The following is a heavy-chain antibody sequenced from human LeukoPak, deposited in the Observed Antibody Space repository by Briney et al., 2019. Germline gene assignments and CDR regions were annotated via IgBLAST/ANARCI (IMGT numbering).Heavy chain of an antibody. J-gene: IGHJ4*02. CDR1: GASTSSRY. CDR2: IYNGRNT. V-gene: IGHV4-59*08. Sequence: PSETLSLTCSASGASTSSRYWSWIRQSPGRTLEWIGHIYNGRNTKYNPSLTSRVTISVHTSKNQFSLSLPSVTAADTAIYYCAQTTGWPGFDFWGPGALVTVSS. CDR3: AQTTGWPGFDF. D-gene: IGHD6-19*01.